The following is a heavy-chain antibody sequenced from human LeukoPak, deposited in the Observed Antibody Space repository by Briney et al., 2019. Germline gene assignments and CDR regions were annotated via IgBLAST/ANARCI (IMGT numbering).Heavy chain of an antibody. J-gene: IGHJ4*02. V-gene: IGHV1-18*01. CDR2: ISAYNGNT. D-gene: IGHD5-24*01. Sequence: ASVKVSCKASGYTFTSYGISWVRQAPGQGLEWMGWISAYNGNTNYAQKLQGRVTMTTDTSTSTAYMEPRSLRSDDTAVYYCARGPRRDGYHEFVGWGQGTLVTVSS. CDR1: GYTFTSYG. CDR3: ARGPRRDGYHEFVG.